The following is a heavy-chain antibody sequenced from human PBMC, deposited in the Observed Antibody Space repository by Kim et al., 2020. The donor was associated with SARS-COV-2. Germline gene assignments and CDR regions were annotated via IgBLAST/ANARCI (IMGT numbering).Heavy chain of an antibody. V-gene: IGHV7-4-1*02. CDR3: ARDIPKQLVPYYYYYYYMDV. CDR1: GYTFTSYA. J-gene: IGHJ6*03. D-gene: IGHD6-13*01. CDR2: INTNTGNP. Sequence: ASVKVSCKASGYTFTSYAMNWVRQAPGQGLEWMGWINTNTGNPTYAQGFTGRFVFSLDTSVSTAYLQISSLKAEDTAVYYCARDIPKQLVPYYYYYYYMDVWGKGTTVTVSS.